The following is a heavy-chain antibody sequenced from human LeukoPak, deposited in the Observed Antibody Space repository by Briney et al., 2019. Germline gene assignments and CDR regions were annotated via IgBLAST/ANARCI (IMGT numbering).Heavy chain of an antibody. CDR2: ITSTSSYI. Sequence: GGSLRLSCAASGFTFSNYNMNWVRQAPGKGLEWVSSITSTSSYIYYADSVKGRFTISRDNSKNTLYLQMNSLRAEDTAVYYCARILDSAWGELGYWGQGTLVTVSS. V-gene: IGHV3-21*01. J-gene: IGHJ4*02. D-gene: IGHD6-19*01. CDR1: GFTFSNYN. CDR3: ARILDSAWGELGY.